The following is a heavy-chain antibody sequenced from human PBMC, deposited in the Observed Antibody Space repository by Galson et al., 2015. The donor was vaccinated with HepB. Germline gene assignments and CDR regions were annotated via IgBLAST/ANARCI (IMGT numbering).Heavy chain of an antibody. CDR3: ARFTFGELLSEADY. D-gene: IGHD3-10*01. CDR1: GYTFTSYG. V-gene: IGHV1-18*04. CDR2: ISAYNGNT. J-gene: IGHJ4*02. Sequence: SVKVSCKASGYTFTSYGISWVRQAPGQGLEWMGWISAYNGNTNYARKLQGRVTMTTDTSTSTAYMELRSLRSDDTAVYYCARFTFGELLSEADYWGQGTLVTVSS.